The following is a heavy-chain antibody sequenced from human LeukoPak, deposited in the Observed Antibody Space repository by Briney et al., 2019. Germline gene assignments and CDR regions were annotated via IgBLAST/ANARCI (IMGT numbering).Heavy chain of an antibody. V-gene: IGHV1-24*01. CDR1: GYTLTELS. CDR2: FDPEDGET. D-gene: IGHD2-15*01. CDR3: ATGARLGSGVLHAYFDY. J-gene: IGHJ4*02. Sequence: ASVKVSCKVSGYTLTELSMYWVRQAPGKGLEWMGGFDPEDGETIYAQKFQGRVTMTEDTSTDTAYMELSSLRSEDTAVYYCATGARLGSGVLHAYFDYWGQGTLVTVSS.